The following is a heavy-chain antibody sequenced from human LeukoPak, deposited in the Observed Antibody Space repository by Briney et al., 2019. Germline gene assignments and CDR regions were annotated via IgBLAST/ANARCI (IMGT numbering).Heavy chain of an antibody. CDR3: GRVRAAIAVAAVAY. CDR1: GFTFSSYW. V-gene: IGHV3-7*03. CDR2: IKQDGSEK. Sequence: PGGSLRLSCAASGFTFSSYWMSWVRQAPGKGLEWVANIKQDGSEKYYVDSVKGRFTISRDNAKNSLYLQMNSLRAEDTAVYYCGRVRAAIAVAAVAYGGQGTLVPVSS. J-gene: IGHJ4*02. D-gene: IGHD6-19*01.